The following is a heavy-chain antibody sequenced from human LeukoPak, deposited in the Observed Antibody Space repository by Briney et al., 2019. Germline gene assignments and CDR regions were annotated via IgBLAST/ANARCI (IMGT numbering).Heavy chain of an antibody. CDR2: IHYTGST. CDR3: ARGGYYGSGNDFRFDP. J-gene: IGHJ5*02. D-gene: IGHD3-10*01. Sequence: SETPSLTCTVSGDSTSSGDYYWSWIRQPAGKGLECIGYIHYTGSTNYNPSLKSRVTISVDTSKSQFSLKLSSVTAADTAIYYCARGGYYGSGNDFRFDPWGQGTLVTVSS. V-gene: IGHV4-61*10. CDR1: GDSTSSGDYY.